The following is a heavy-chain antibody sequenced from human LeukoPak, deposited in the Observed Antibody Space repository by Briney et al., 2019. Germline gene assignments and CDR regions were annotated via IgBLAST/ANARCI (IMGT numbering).Heavy chain of an antibody. V-gene: IGHV3-33*01. CDR1: GFTFSSYG. J-gene: IGHJ6*02. CDR2: IWYDGSNK. Sequence: GGSLRLSCAASGFTFSSYGMHWVRQAPGKGLEWVAVIWYDGSNKYYADSVKGRFTTSRDNSKNTLYLQMNSLRAEDTAVYYCARVPTYYGSGRPNYGMDVWGQGTTVTVSS. CDR3: ARVPTYYGSGRPNYGMDV. D-gene: IGHD3-10*01.